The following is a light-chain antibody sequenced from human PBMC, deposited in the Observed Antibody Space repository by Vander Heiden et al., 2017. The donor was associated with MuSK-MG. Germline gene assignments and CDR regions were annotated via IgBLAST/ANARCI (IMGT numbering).Light chain of an antibody. V-gene: IGLV2-8*01. CDR2: EVS. CDR3: STYGGSNWV. Sequence: SALSLPPGGRGSPEQSVTISCTGTSSDVGGYNYVSWYQQHPGKAPKLMIYEVSKRPSGVPDRFSGSKSGNTATMTVPGRQAEDEAEYYRSTYGGSNWVFGGGTKLTVL. J-gene: IGLJ3*02. CDR1: SSDVGGYNY.